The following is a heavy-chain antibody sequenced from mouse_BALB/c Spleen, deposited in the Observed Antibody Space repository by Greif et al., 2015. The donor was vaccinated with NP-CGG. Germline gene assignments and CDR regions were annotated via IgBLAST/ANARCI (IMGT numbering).Heavy chain of an antibody. Sequence: VQLQQSGPELVKPGASVKMSCKSSGYTFTSYVLYWVRQKPGQGLEWIGYINLYNDGTKYNEKFKGKATLTSDKSSSTAYMELSSLTSEDSAVYYCARRRYDLYYFDSWGQGTTLTVSS. V-gene: IGHV1-14*01. J-gene: IGHJ2*01. CDR2: INLYNDGT. CDR3: ARRRYDLYYFDS. D-gene: IGHD2-14*01. CDR1: GYTFTSYV.